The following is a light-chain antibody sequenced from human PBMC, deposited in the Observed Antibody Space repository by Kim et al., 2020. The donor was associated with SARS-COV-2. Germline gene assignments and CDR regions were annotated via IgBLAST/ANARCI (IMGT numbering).Light chain of an antibody. V-gene: IGKV3-20*01. CDR3: QQYGNSPYT. J-gene: IGKJ2*01. Sequence: WAPGEKATLSCRASQSVSNNYLAWYQQKPGQAPRLLIYGASSRATGIPDRFSGSGSGTDFTLTISRLEPEDFAVYYCQQYGNSPYTFGQGTKLEI. CDR2: GAS. CDR1: QSVSNNY.